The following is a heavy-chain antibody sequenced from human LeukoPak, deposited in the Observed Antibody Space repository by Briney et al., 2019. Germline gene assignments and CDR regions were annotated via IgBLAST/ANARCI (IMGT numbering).Heavy chain of an antibody. CDR2: ISGSGGSI. D-gene: IGHD3-10*01. V-gene: IGHV3-23*01. CDR1: GFTFSTYA. CDR3: AKVTGSGSYLADAFDI. Sequence: GGSLRLSCTASGFTFSTYAMSWVRQAPGKGLEWVSAISGSGGSIYYGDSVKGRFTIYRDNSKNTLYLQMNSLRAEDTAVYYCAKVTGSGSYLADAFDIWGHGTVVSVSS. J-gene: IGHJ3*02.